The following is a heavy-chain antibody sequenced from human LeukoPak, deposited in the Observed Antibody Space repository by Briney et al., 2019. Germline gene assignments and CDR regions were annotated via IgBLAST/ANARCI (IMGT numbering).Heavy chain of an antibody. V-gene: IGHV4-59*01. CDR3: ARVRYYFDY. D-gene: IGHD3-16*01. CDR1: GGSISSYY. J-gene: IGHJ4*02. CDR2: IYYSGST. Sequence: PSETLSLTCTVSGGSISSYYWRWIRQPPGKGLEWIGYIYYSGSTNYNPSLKSRVTISVDTSKNQFSLKLSSVTAADTAVYYCARVRYYFDYWGQGTLVTVSS.